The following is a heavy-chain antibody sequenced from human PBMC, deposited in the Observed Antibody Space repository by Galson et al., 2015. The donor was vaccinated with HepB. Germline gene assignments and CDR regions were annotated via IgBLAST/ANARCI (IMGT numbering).Heavy chain of an antibody. CDR3: ARALYYGGGYDFWHFDL. CDR1: GLTLSGHD. D-gene: IGHD3-22*01. Sequence: SLRLSCAVSGLTLSGHDMHWVRQFPDKGLEWLSAINAAGDTFYPDSVRGRFTISRDGAKNRLYLQMNSLRAGDTAVYYCARALYYGGGYDFWHFDLWGRGTLVTVSS. V-gene: IGHV3-13*01. CDR2: INAAGDT. J-gene: IGHJ2*01.